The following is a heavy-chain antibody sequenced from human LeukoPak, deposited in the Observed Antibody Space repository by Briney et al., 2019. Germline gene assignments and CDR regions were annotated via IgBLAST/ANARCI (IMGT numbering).Heavy chain of an antibody. CDR3: ARGRMDRGIINYFDY. Sequence: GASVKVSCKASGYTFTSYGISWVRQAPGQGLEWMGWISAYNGNTNYAQKLQGRVTMTTDTSTSTAYMELRSLRSDDTAIYFCARGRMDRGIINYFDYWGQGTLVTVSP. V-gene: IGHV1-18*01. CDR2: ISAYNGNT. CDR1: GYTFTSYG. J-gene: IGHJ4*02. D-gene: IGHD3-10*01.